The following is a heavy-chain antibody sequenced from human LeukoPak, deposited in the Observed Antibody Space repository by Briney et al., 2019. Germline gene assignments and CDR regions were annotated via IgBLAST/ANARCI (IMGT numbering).Heavy chain of an antibody. V-gene: IGHV4-34*01. D-gene: IGHD2-15*01. J-gene: IGHJ6*02. CDR2: INHSGST. CDR3: ARGLHYYGMDV. CDR1: GGSFSGYY. Sequence: SETLSLTCAVYGGSFSGYYWSWIRQPPGNGLEWIGEINHSGSTNYNPSLKSRVTISVDTSKNQFSLKLSSVTAADTAVYYCARGLHYYGMDVWGQGTTVTVSS.